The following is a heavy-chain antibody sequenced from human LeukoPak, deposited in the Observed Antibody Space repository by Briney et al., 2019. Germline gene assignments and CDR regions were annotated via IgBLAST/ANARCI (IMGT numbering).Heavy chain of an antibody. CDR3: AREGEVVPAAEYYFDY. CDR1: GGTFSSYA. CDR2: IIPSLGIA. D-gene: IGHD2-2*01. V-gene: IGHV1-69*04. Sequence: SVKVSCKASGGTFSSYAISWVRQAPGQGLEWMGRIIPSLGIANYAQKFQGRVTITADKSTSTAYMELSSLRSEDTAVYYCAREGEVVPAAEYYFDYWGQGTLVTASS. J-gene: IGHJ4*02.